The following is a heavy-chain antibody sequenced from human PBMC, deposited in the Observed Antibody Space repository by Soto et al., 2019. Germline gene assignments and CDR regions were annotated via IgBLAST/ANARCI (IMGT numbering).Heavy chain of an antibody. V-gene: IGHV1-46*01. CDR3: ARDRGRAAAGEYHYYGMDV. CDR1: GYTFTNYY. CDR2: INPSGGST. Sequence: QVQLVQSGAEVKKPGASVKVSCWASGYTFTNYYIHWVRQAPGQGLEWMGVINPSGGSTGYAQQFQGRVTMTRDPSTSTVYMEMSSLRSDDTAVYYCARDRGRAAAGEYHYYGMDVWGQGTTVTVSS. J-gene: IGHJ6*02. D-gene: IGHD6-13*01.